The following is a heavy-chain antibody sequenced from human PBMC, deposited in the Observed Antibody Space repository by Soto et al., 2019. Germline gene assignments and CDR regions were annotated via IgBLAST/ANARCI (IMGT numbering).Heavy chain of an antibody. V-gene: IGHV3-23*01. Sequence: PGGSLRLSCAASGFTFSSYAMSWGGQAPGKGLEWVSAISGSGGSTYYADSVKGRFTISRDNSKNTLYLQMNSLRAEDTAVYYCAKVGADHVDTAMVGYYYGMDVWGQGTTVTVSS. CDR3: AKVGADHVDTAMVGYYYGMDV. D-gene: IGHD5-18*01. J-gene: IGHJ6*02. CDR1: GFTFSSYA. CDR2: ISGSGGST.